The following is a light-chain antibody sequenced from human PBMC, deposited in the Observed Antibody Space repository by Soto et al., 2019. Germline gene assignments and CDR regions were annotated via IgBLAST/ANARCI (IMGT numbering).Light chain of an antibody. J-gene: IGKJ1*01. CDR3: QHYNSYSEA. CDR1: QSISSW. Sequence: DVQMTPSPSTLPASVGDRVTITCRASQSISSWLAWYQQKPGKAPKLLIYKASTLKSGVPSRFSGSGSGTEITLTISSLQPDDFATYYCQHYNSYSEAFGQGTKVDIK. V-gene: IGKV1-5*03. CDR2: KAS.